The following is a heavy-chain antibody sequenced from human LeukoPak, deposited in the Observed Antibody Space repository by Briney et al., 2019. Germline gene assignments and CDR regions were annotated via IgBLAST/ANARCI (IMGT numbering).Heavy chain of an antibody. V-gene: IGHV3-9*01. D-gene: IGHD6-13*01. J-gene: IGHJ4*02. Sequence: SLRLSCAASGFTFDDYAMHWVRQAPGKGLEWVSGISWNSGSIGYADSVKGRFTISRDNAENSLYLQMNSLRAEDTALYYCAKDMELVYFDYWGQGTLVTVSS. CDR2: ISWNSGSI. CDR1: GFTFDDYA. CDR3: AKDMELVYFDY.